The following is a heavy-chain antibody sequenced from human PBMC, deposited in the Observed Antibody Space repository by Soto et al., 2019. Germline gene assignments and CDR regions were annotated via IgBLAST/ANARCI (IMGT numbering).Heavy chain of an antibody. CDR2: IIPIFGTA. J-gene: IGHJ4*02. V-gene: IGHV1-69*13. Sequence: SVKVSCKASGGTFSSCAVSWVRQAPGQGLEWMGGIIPIFGTANYAQKFQGRVTITADESTSTAYMELSSLRSEDTAVYYCARLTYYYDSSGHYFDYWGQGTLVTVSS. D-gene: IGHD3-22*01. CDR3: ARLTYYYDSSGHYFDY. CDR1: GGTFSSCA.